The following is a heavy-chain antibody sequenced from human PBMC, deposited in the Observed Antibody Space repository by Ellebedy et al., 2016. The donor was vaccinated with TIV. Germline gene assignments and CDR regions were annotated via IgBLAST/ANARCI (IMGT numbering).Heavy chain of an antibody. J-gene: IGHJ4*02. CDR3: ARAVGGSSSL. Sequence: GESLKISCEASGFTFSSYGLHWVRQAPGKGLEWVANINQDGSEKYYVDSVKGRFSISRDNAKNSLYLQMNSLRAEDTAVYYCARAVGGSSSLWGQGTLVTVSS. CDR2: INQDGSEK. CDR1: GFTFSSYG. V-gene: IGHV3-7*03. D-gene: IGHD6-13*01.